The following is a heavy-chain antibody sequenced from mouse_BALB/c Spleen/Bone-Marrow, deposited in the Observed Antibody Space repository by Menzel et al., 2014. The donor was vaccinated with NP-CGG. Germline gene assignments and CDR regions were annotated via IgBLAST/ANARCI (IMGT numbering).Heavy chain of an antibody. V-gene: IGHV1S81*02. CDR3: TRYGYDPLYVMDY. J-gene: IGHJ4*01. Sequence: QVQLQQPGAELVKPGASVKLSCKASGYTFTSYYMYWVKQRPGQGLEWIGGINPSNGGTNFNEKFKSKATLTVDKSSSPSYLQLSSLTSEDSAVYYCTRYGYDPLYVMDYWGQGTSVTVSS. CDR2: INPSNGGT. CDR1: GYTFTSYY. D-gene: IGHD2-3*01.